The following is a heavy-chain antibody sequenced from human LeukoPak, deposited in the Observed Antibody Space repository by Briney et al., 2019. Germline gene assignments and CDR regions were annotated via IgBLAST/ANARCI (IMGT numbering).Heavy chain of an antibody. D-gene: IGHD6-19*01. Sequence: GSSVKVSCKASGYTFTGYYMHWVRQAAGQGLEGMGCINPNSGGTNYAQKFQGRVTMTRDTSISTAYMELSRLRSDYTAVYYCAREVAVAAYNWFDPWGQGTLVTVSS. V-gene: IGHV1-2*02. CDR3: AREVAVAAYNWFDP. J-gene: IGHJ5*02. CDR1: GYTFTGYY. CDR2: INPNSGGT.